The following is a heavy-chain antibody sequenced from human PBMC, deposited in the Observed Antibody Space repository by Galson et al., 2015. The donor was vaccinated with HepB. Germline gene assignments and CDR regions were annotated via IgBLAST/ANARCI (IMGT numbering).Heavy chain of an antibody. Sequence: PALVKPTQTLTLTCTFSGFSLATSGVAVAWIRQPPGRALEWLALIYWDDDKRFSPSLKSRLTITRDTSKNQVILTTTNMDPVDTATYYCAHSGPSDSGWNLYYFDYWGQGTLVTVSS. J-gene: IGHJ4*02. CDR1: GFSLATSGVA. D-gene: IGHD6-19*01. CDR2: IYWDDDK. CDR3: AHSGPSDSGWNLYYFDY. V-gene: IGHV2-5*02.